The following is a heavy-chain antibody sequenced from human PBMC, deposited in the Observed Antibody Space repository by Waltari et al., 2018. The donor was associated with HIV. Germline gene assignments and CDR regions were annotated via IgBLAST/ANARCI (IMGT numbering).Heavy chain of an antibody. J-gene: IGHJ5*02. V-gene: IGHV3-49*03. CDR2: IRSKAYGGTT. Sequence: LSCTASGFTFGDYAMSWFRQAPGKGLEWVGFIRSKAYGGTTEYAASVKGRFTISRDDSKSIAYLQMNSLKTEDTAVYYCTTYYYDSSGMVPAAWGQGTLVTVSS. D-gene: IGHD3-22*01. CDR1: GFTFGDYA. CDR3: TTYYYDSSGMVPAA.